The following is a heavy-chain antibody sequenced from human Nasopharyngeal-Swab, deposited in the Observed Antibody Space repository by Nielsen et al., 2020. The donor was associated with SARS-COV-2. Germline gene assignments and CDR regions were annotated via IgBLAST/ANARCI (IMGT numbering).Heavy chain of an antibody. CDR2: ISYDGSNK. V-gene: IGHV3-30*04. D-gene: IGHD4-17*01. CDR1: GFTFSSYA. CDR3: ARDDYGDYVWSFDY. J-gene: IGHJ4*02. Sequence: LSLTCAASGFTFSSYAMHWVRQAPGKGLEWVAVISYDGSNKYYADSVKGRFTISRDNSKNTLYLQMNSLRAEDTAVYYCARDDYGDYVWSFDYWGQGTLVTVSS.